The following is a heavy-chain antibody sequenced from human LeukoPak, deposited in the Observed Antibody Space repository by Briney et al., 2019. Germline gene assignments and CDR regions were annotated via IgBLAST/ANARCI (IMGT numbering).Heavy chain of an antibody. Sequence: GGSLRLSCAASGFTFSSYAMHWVRQAPGKGLEYVSAISSNGGSTYYANSVKGRFTISRDNSKNTLYLQMNSLRAEDTAVYYCASRGIINAAYYYMDVWGKGTTVTVSS. J-gene: IGHJ6*03. V-gene: IGHV3-64*01. CDR1: GFTFSSYA. D-gene: IGHD3-10*01. CDR2: ISSNGGST. CDR3: ASRGIINAAYYYMDV.